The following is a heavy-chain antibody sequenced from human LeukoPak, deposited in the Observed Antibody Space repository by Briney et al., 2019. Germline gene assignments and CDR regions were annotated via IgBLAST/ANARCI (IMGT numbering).Heavy chain of an antibody. Sequence: SQTLSLTCAVSGGSISSGGYSCSWIRQPPGKGLEWIGYIYHSGSTYYNPSLKSRVTISVDRSKNQFSLKLSSVTAADTAVYYCARAYCSGGSCYWFDPWGQGTLVTVSS. CDR2: IYHSGST. J-gene: IGHJ5*02. CDR1: GGSISSGGYS. V-gene: IGHV4-30-2*01. CDR3: ARAYCSGGSCYWFDP. D-gene: IGHD2-15*01.